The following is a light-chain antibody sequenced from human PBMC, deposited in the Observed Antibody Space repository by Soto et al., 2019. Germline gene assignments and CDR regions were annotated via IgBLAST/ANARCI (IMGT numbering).Light chain of an antibody. J-gene: IGLJ1*01. V-gene: IGLV2-14*01. CDR3: GSYTTSTPYV. CDR2: DVS. Sequence: QSALTQPASVSGSPGQSITISCTGTSSDVGGYNYVSWYQQHPGKAPKLMIYDVSNRPSGVSNRFSGSKSGNTASLTISGLQAEDEADYYCGSYTTSTPYVFGTGTKLTV. CDR1: SSDVGGYNY.